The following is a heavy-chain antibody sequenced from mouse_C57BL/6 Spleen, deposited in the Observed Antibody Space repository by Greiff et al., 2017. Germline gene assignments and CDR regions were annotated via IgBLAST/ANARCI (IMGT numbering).Heavy chain of an antibody. V-gene: IGHV1-64*01. CDR3: ARTGTGFAY. Sequence: QVQLQQPGAELVKPGASVKLSCKASGYTFTSYWMHWVKQRPGQGLEWIGMIHPNSGSTNYNEKFKSKATLTVDKSSSTAYMQLSRLTSEDSAVYYCARTGTGFAYWGQGTLVTVSA. CDR1: GYTFTSYW. CDR2: IHPNSGST. D-gene: IGHD4-1*01. J-gene: IGHJ3*01.